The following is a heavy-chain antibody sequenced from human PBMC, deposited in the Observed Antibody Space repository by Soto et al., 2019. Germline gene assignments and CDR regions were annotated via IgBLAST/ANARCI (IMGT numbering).Heavy chain of an antibody. CDR2: IHYTGSA. D-gene: IGHD2-2*01. CDR1: NGSISGYY. CDR3: ARHSASWFSGPYYFYGLDV. J-gene: IGHJ6*02. Sequence: PSETLSLTCSVSNGSISGYYWSWIRQPPGQRLEWIGYIHYTGSANYSPSLKNRATLSVGTSKNSFSLEVHSVTAADTARYYCARHSASWFSGPYYFYGLDVWGRGATVTVSS. V-gene: IGHV4-59*01.